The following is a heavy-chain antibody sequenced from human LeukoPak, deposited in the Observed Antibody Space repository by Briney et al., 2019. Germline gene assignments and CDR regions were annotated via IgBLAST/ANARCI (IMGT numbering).Heavy chain of an antibody. Sequence: PSETLSLTCTVSGGSISSYYWSWIRQPPGKGLEWIGYIYYSGSTNYNPSLKGRVTISVDTSKNQFSLKLSSVTAADTAVYYCAREIVGATGWFDPWGQGTLVTVSS. CDR2: IYYSGST. CDR3: AREIVGATGWFDP. CDR1: GGSISSYY. J-gene: IGHJ5*02. D-gene: IGHD1-26*01. V-gene: IGHV4-59*01.